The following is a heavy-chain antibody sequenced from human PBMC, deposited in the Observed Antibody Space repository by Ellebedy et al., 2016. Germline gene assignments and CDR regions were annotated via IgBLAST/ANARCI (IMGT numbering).Heavy chain of an antibody. CDR3: AKGFHDNNNYGMDV. D-gene: IGHD1/OR15-1a*01. CDR2: TSHDGTKK. Sequence: GGSLRLSXAASGFTFRSYAMHWVRQAPGKGLEWVAVTSHDGTKKEFGDSVRGRSTISRDNFKNTLYLQMNNLRGEDTATYYCAKGFHDNNNYGMDVWGRGTTVTVSS. J-gene: IGHJ6*02. CDR1: GFTFRSYA. V-gene: IGHV3-30*18.